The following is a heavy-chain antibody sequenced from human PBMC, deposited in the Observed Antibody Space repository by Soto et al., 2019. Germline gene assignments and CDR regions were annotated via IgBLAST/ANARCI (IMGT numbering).Heavy chain of an antibody. CDR3: ARDAYDSSSDYYPH. D-gene: IGHD3-22*01. CDR1: GFTFSSYA. CDR2: VGSSSSHRL. J-gene: IGHJ4*02. V-gene: IGHV3-21*01. Sequence: PGGSLRLSCAASGFTFSSYAMSWVRQAPGKGLEWVSAVGSSSSHRLYYADSVKGRFTVSRDNAKNSLYLQMNSLRAEDTAVYYCARDAYDSSSDYYPHWGQGTLVTVSS.